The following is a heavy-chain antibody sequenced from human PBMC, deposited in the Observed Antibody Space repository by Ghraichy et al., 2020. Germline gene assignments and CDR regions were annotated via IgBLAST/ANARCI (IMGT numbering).Heavy chain of an antibody. CDR3: ARDGLGGWLPSLMDV. D-gene: IGHD6-19*01. CDR1: GYTFTGYY. CDR2: INPNSGGT. Sequence: ASVKVSCKASGYTFTGYYMHWVRQAPGQGLEWMGWINPNSGGTNYAQKFQGRVTMTRDTSISTAYMELSRLRSDDTAVYYCARDGLGGWLPSLMDVWGQGTTVTVSS. J-gene: IGHJ6*02. V-gene: IGHV1-2*02.